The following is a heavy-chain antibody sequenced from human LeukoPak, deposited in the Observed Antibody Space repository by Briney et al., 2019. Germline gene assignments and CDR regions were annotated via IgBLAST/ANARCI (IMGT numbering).Heavy chain of an antibody. D-gene: IGHD4-17*01. J-gene: IGHJ4*02. CDR1: GFTFSSYA. Sequence: GGSLRLSCAASGFTFSSYAMSWVRQAPGKGLEWISVIYSDGSTFYADSVKGRFTISRDNSKNTLYLQMNSLRADDTAMYYCTSLTVITEFDYCDYWGQGTLVTVSS. CDR3: TSLTVITEFDYCDY. V-gene: IGHV3-23*03. CDR2: IYSDGST.